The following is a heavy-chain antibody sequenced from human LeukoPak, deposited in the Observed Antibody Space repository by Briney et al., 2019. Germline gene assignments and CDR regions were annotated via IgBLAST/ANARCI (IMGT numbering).Heavy chain of an antibody. CDR1: GFTVSSNY. V-gene: IGHV3-66*04. Sequence: PGGSLRLSCAASGFTVSSNYMSWVRQAPGKGLEWVSVIYSGGSTYYADSVKGRFTISRDNSKNTLYLQMNSLRAEDTAVYYCARPENDYYYDSSGYYYWGQGTLVTVSS. J-gene: IGHJ4*02. CDR3: ARPENDYYYDSSGYYY. CDR2: IYSGGST. D-gene: IGHD3-22*01.